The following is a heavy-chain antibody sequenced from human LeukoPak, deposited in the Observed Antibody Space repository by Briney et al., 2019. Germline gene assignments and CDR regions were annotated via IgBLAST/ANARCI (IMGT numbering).Heavy chain of an antibody. V-gene: IGHV4-39*01. CDR1: GGSISSSSYY. CDR2: IYYSGST. J-gene: IGHJ4*02. Sequence: SETLSLTCTVSGGSISSSSYYWGWIRQPPGKGLEWIGSIYYSGSTYYNPSLKSRVTISVDTSKNQFSLKLSSVTAADTAVYYCARSDGTSWGQGTLVTVSS. CDR3: ARSDGTS. D-gene: IGHD2-2*01.